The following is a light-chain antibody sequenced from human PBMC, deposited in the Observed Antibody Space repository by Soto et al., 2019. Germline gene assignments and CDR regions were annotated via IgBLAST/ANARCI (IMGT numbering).Light chain of an antibody. CDR3: QHYNSYSEA. CDR2: KAS. J-gene: IGKJ1*01. Sequence: DIQMTPSPSTPSGSVGARVTIPFPASQTISSWLAWYQQKPGKAPKLMIYKASTLKSGVPSRFSGSVSGTEGTLTISSLQPDDGSTYDCQHYNSYSEAFGQGTKVDIK. CDR1: QTISSW. V-gene: IGKV1-5*03.